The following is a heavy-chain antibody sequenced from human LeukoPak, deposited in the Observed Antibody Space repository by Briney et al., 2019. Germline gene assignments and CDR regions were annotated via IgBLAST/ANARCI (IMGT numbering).Heavy chain of an antibody. CDR2: ISGSGGGT. CDR1: GFTFSNYG. V-gene: IGHV3-23*01. Sequence: LTGGSLRLSCAASGFTFSNYGMSWVRQAPGKGLEWVSTISGSGGGTFYADSVKGRFTISRDNSKNTLFLQMNSLSAEDTAVYYCAKDISPASYYYGMDVWGQGTTVTVSS. CDR3: AKDISPASYYYGMDV. J-gene: IGHJ6*02.